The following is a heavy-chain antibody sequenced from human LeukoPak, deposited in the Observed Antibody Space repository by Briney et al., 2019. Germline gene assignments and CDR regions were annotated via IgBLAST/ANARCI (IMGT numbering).Heavy chain of an antibody. CDR1: GGSISSHY. CDR2: IYYSGST. Sequence: SETLSLTCAVSGGSISSHYWSWIRQPPGKGLEWIGYIYYSGSTNYNPSLKSRVTISVDTSKNQFSLKLSSVTAADTAVYYCARSRAAGTGFDYWGQGTLVTVSS. J-gene: IGHJ4*02. V-gene: IGHV4-59*11. CDR3: ARSRAAGTGFDY. D-gene: IGHD6-13*01.